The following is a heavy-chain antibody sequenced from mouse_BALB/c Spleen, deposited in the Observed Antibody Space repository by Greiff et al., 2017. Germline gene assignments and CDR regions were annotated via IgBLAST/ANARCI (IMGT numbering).Heavy chain of an antibody. CDR1: GFTFSSFG. CDR2: ISSGSSTI. J-gene: IGHJ4*01. V-gene: IGHV5-17*02. CDR3: ARGSSSRDYAMDY. D-gene: IGHD1-1*01. Sequence: EVQLVESGGGLVQPGGSRKLSCAASGFTFSSFGMHWVRQAPEKGLEWVAYISSGSSTIYYADTVKGRFTISRDNPKNTLFLQMTSLRSEDTAMYYCARGSSSRDYAMDYWGQGTSVTVSS.